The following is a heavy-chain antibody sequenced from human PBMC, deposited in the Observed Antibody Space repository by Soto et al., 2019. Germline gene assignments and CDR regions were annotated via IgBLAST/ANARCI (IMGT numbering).Heavy chain of an antibody. CDR3: ARRPRYGDYGDY. J-gene: IGHJ4*02. Sequence: QLQLQESGPGLVKPSETLSLTCTVSGGSISSSSYYWGWIRQPPGKGLEWIGSIYYSGSTYYNPSLKSRVTISVATSKNQFSLKLRSVTAADTAVYYCARRPRYGDYGDYWGQGTLVTVSS. CDR2: IYYSGST. D-gene: IGHD4-17*01. CDR1: GGSISSSSYY. V-gene: IGHV4-39*01.